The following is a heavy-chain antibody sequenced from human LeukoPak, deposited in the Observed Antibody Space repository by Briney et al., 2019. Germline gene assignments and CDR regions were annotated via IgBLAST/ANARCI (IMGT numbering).Heavy chain of an antibody. V-gene: IGHV4-34*01. CDR1: GGSFSGYY. D-gene: IGHD1-26*01. J-gene: IGHJ4*02. Sequence: PSETLSLTCAVYGGSFSGYYWSWIRQPPGKGLEWIGEINHSGSTNYNPSLKSRVTISVDTSKNQSSLKLSSVTAADTAVYYCARSTTSTPFDYWGQGTLVTVSS. CDR2: INHSGST. CDR3: ARSTTSTPFDY.